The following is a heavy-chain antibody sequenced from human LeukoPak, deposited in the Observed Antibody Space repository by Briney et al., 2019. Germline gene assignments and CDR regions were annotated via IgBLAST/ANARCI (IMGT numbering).Heavy chain of an antibody. D-gene: IGHD6-13*01. CDR2: IYYSGST. J-gene: IGHJ6*02. V-gene: IGHV4-59*01. CDR3: ARGSYVDSSSWWGDNYYGMDV. Sequence: SETLSLTCTVSGGSISSYYWSWIRQPPGKGLEWIGYIYYSGSTNYNPSLKSRVTISVDTSKNQFSLKLSSVTAADTAVYYCARGSYVDSSSWWGDNYYGMDVWGQGTTVTVS. CDR1: GGSISSYY.